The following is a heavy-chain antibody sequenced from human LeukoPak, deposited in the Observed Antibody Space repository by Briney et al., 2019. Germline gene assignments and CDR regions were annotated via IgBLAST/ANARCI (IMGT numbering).Heavy chain of an antibody. D-gene: IGHD6-19*01. CDR3: ARAYSSGWYID. CDR2: IYYSGST. V-gene: IGHV4-59*01. Sequence: SETLSLTCTVSGASISSYYWSWIRQPPGKGLEWIGYIYYSGSTNYNPSLKSRVTISVDTSKNQFSLKLSSVTAADTAVYYCARAYSSGWYIDWGQGTLVTVSS. J-gene: IGHJ4*02. CDR1: GASISSYY.